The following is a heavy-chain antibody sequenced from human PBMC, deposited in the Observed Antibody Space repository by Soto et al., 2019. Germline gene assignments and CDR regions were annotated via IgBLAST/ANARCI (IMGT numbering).Heavy chain of an antibody. V-gene: IGHV4-59*01. CDR1: GVSINNYY. CDR2: IYYTGST. J-gene: IGHJ4*02. Sequence: SETLSLTCTVSGVSINNYYWTWIRQPPGKRLEWIGAIYYTGSTTYNPSLRSRVTFSVDTSKNQFSLSLTSVTAADTAVYFCAKVVSGGHHDYWGQGTLVTVSS. CDR3: AKVVSGGHHDY. D-gene: IGHD6-25*01.